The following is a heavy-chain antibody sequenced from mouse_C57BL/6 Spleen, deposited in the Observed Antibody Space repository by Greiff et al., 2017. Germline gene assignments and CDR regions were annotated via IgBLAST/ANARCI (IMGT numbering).Heavy chain of an antibody. CDR1: GYTFTSYW. CDR3: ARSGVVAYVDY. Sequence: QVQLQQPGAELVKPGASVKLSCKASGYTFTSYWMPWVKQRPGQGLEWIGMINPNSGSTNYNEKFKSNATLTVDKSSSTAYMQLSSLTSEDSAVYYCARSGVVAYVDYWGQGTTLTFSS. D-gene: IGHD1-1*01. J-gene: IGHJ2*01. V-gene: IGHV1-64*01. CDR2: INPNSGST.